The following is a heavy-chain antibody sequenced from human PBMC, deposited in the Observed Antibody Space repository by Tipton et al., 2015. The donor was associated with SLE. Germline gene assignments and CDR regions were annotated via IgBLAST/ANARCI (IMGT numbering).Heavy chain of an antibody. V-gene: IGHV1-18*01. CDR2: IGAYNGNT. D-gene: IGHD3-10*01. Sequence: QSGAEVKKPGASVKVSCKVSGYTLTSYGIRWVRQAPGKGLEWMGWIGAYNGNTNYAQKLQGRVTMTTDTSTSTAYMELRSLRSDDTAVYYCARDMVRGFLDYWGQGPLVAVSS. CDR3: ARDMVRGFLDY. J-gene: IGHJ4*02. CDR1: GYTLTSYG.